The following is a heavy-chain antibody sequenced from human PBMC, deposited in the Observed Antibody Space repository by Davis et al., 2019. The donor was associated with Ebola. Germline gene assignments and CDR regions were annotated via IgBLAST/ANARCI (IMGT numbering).Heavy chain of an antibody. J-gene: IGHJ4*02. CDR1: GYRFTNFA. CDR2: INTNTGNP. D-gene: IGHD1-20*01. Sequence: ASVKVSCKASGYRFTNFAINWVRQAPGQGLEWMGWINTNTGNPTYAQGFTGRFVFSLDTSASTAYLQTDSLETEDTAVYYCARDRYITGGYWGQGTLVTVSS. CDR3: ARDRYITGGY. V-gene: IGHV7-4-1*01.